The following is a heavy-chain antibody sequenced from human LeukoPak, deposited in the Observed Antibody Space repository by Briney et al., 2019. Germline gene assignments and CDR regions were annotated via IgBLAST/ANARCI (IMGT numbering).Heavy chain of an antibody. V-gene: IGHV4-59*01. Sequence: SETLSLTCVVSGGSISPYYWSWIRQSPGKGLEWIGYIDPSGSASYNPSLKSRVTIFVDTSKNLFSLILTSVSASDTAIYYCARDHWLFSSKTWYYYGMDVWGQGTTVTVSS. J-gene: IGHJ6*02. D-gene: IGHD3-9*01. CDR2: IDPSGSA. CDR3: ARDHWLFSSKTWYYYGMDV. CDR1: GGSISPYY.